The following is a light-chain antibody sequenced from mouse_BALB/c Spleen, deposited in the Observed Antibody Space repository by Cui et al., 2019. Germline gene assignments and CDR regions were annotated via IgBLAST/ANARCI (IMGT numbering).Light chain of an antibody. Sequence: QIVLTQSPAIMSASPGEKVTMTCSASSSVSYMHWYQQKSGTSPKRWIYDTSKLASGVPARFSGSGSGTSYSLTISSMEDEDAATYYCQQWSSNPPTFGAGTKLELK. J-gene: IGKJ5*01. CDR1: SSVSY. CDR2: DTS. V-gene: IGKV4-59*01. CDR3: QQWSSNPPT.